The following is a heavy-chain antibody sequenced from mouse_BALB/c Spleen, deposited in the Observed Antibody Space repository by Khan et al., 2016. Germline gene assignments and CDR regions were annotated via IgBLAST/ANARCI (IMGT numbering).Heavy chain of an antibody. D-gene: IGHD2-10*02. CDR1: GYSITSDYA. CDR3: AVRGWYGYYFDQ. Sequence: EVQLVESGPGLVKPSQSLSLTCTVTGYSITSDYAWNWIRQFPGNKLEWMGYISYSGGPSYNPSLKRRVSITRDTSKNQSFLQLNSVTTEDTAAYDCAVRGWYGYYFDQWGQGTTLTVSS. V-gene: IGHV3-2*02. CDR2: ISYSGGP. J-gene: IGHJ2*01.